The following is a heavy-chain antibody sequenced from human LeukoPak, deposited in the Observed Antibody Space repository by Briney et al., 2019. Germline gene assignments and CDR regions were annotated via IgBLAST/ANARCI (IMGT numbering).Heavy chain of an antibody. CDR1: GGSISGYY. CDR2: IYTSGST. V-gene: IGHV4-4*07. Sequence: SETLSLTCTVSGGSISGYYWNWIRQPAGKGLEWIGRIYTSGSTHDNPSLKSRVTMSVDTSKNQVSLKVSSVTAADMAVYYCARDSPGTTHWGQGTLVTVSS. CDR3: ARDSPGTTH. D-gene: IGHD4-11*01. J-gene: IGHJ1*01.